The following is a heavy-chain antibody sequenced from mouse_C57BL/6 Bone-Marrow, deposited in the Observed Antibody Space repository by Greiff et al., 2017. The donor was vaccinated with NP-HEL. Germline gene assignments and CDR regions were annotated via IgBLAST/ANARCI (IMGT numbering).Heavy chain of an antibody. CDR1: GYTFTSYG. CDR3: ARCTTVSMDY. D-gene: IGHD1-1*01. CDR2: IYPRSGNT. J-gene: IGHJ4*01. V-gene: IGHV1-81*01. Sequence: VQRVESGAELARPGASVKLSCKASGYTFTSYGISWVKQRTGQGLEWIGEIYPRSGNTYYNEKFKGKATLTADKSSSTAYMELRSLTSEDSAVYFCARCTTVSMDYWGQGTSVTVSS.